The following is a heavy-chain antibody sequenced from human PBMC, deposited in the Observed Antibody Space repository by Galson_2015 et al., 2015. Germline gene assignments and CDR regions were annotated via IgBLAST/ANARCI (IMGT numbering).Heavy chain of an antibody. CDR1: GFTFDDYA. J-gene: IGHJ4*02. V-gene: IGHV3-9*01. D-gene: IGHD4-17*01. CDR2: ISWNSGSI. Sequence: SLRLSCAASGFTFDDYAMHWVRQAPGKGLEWVSGISWNSGSIGYADSVKGRFTISRDNAKNSLYLQMNSLRAEDTALYYCAKDRAAYGDGGVDYWGQGTLVTVSS. CDR3: AKDRAAYGDGGVDY.